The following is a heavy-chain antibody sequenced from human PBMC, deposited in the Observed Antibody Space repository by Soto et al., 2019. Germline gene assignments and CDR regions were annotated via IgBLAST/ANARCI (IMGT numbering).Heavy chain of an antibody. D-gene: IGHD2-21*02. Sequence: QVQLVESGGGVVQPGRSLRLSCAASGFTFSSYGMHWVRQAPGKGLEWVAVIWYDGSNKYYADSVKGRFTISRDNSKNTLYLQMNILSAGDTAVYYCARDPGACGGDCYSIGYYYYYGMDVWGQGTTVTVSS. CDR2: IWYDGSNK. V-gene: IGHV3-33*01. CDR3: ARDPGACGGDCYSIGYYYYYGMDV. J-gene: IGHJ6*02. CDR1: GFTFSSYG.